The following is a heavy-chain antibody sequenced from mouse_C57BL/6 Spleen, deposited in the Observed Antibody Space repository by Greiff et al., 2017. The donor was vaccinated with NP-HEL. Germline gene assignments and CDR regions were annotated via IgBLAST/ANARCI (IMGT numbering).Heavy chain of an antibody. V-gene: IGHV1-64*01. D-gene: IGHD2-14*01. CDR2: IHPNSGST. CDR1: GYTFTSYW. Sequence: VQLQQPGAELVKPGASVKLSCKASGYTFTSYWMHWVKQRPGQGLEWIGMIHPNSGSTNYNEKFKSKAKLTVDKSSSTAYMQLRSLTSEDSAVYYCARSRDKVRWSDYWGQGTTLTVSS. J-gene: IGHJ2*01. CDR3: ARSRDKVRWSDY.